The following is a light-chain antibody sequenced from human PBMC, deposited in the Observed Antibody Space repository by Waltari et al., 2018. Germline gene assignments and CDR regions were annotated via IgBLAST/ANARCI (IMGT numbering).Light chain of an antibody. V-gene: IGKV1-27*01. CDR2: ASS. CDR3: QKYNSAPLT. Sequence: DIQMTQSPSSLSASVGDRVTITCRASQGISNYSVWYQQKPGKVPKVLIYASSTLQSGGPSRFHGHGSGTEFNLNISSLQPEDVATYYCQKYNSAPLTFGPGTKVDIK. J-gene: IGKJ3*01. CDR1: QGISNY.